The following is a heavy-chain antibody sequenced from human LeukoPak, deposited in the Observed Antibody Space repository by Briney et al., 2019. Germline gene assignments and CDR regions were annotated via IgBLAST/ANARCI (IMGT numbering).Heavy chain of an antibody. J-gene: IGHJ6*02. CDR2: MNPNSGNT. D-gene: IGHD4-17*01. CDR1: GYTFTSYD. Sequence: ASVKVSCKASGYTFTSYDINWVRQATGQGPGWMGWMNPNSGNTGYGQKFQGRVTMTRDTSMSTAYMELRSLRSEDTAVYYCARGRLTTVTTWYYHGMDVWGQGTTVTVSS. V-gene: IGHV1-8*01. CDR3: ARGRLTTVTTWYYHGMDV.